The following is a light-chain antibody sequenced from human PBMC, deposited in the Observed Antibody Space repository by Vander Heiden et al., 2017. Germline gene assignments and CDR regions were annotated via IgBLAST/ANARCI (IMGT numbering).Light chain of an antibody. Sequence: EIVLTQSPGTLSLSPGKRATITCRASQSVSSISLAWYQQKPGQAPSLLIYVASSRATGIPDRFSGSGSRTDFTLTISRLEPEDFAVYYCQQYGSSPLTFGGGTKVEIK. CDR1: QSVSSIS. CDR3: QQYGSSPLT. J-gene: IGKJ4*01. CDR2: VAS. V-gene: IGKV3-20*01.